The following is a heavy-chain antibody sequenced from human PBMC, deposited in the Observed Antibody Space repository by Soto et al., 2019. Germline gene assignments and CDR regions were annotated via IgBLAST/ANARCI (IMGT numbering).Heavy chain of an antibody. CDR2: IHYSGST. J-gene: IGHJ4*02. Sequence: PSETLSLTCKVSGGSIGSYYWNWIRQPPGKGLEWIGYIHYSGSTKYNPSLKSRVTISVDTSKNQFSLKLSSVTAADTAVYYCARDLGREGYSGYDPMGYWGQGTLVTVSS. V-gene: IGHV4-59*01. D-gene: IGHD5-12*01. CDR1: GGSIGSYY. CDR3: ARDLGREGYSGYDPMGY.